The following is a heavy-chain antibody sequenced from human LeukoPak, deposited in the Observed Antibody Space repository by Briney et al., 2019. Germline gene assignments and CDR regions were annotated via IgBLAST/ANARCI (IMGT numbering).Heavy chain of an antibody. V-gene: IGHV3-23*01. Sequence: PGGSLRLSCAASGFTFSSYGMNWVRQAPGKGLEWVSGISDTGGTTYYADSVKGRFTISRDNSKNTLYLQMSSLRAEDTAVYYCAKDNFYYDGLHFDYWGQGTLVTVSS. CDR2: ISDTGGTT. CDR3: AKDNFYYDGLHFDY. CDR1: GFTFSSYG. D-gene: IGHD3-22*01. J-gene: IGHJ4*02.